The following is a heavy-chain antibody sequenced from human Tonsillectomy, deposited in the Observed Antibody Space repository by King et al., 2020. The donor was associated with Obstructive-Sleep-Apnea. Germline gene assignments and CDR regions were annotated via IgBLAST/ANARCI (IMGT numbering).Heavy chain of an antibody. V-gene: IGHV4-38-2*02. J-gene: IGHJ4*02. CDR1: GYSISSGYY. D-gene: IGHD3-22*01. CDR2: IYHSGST. CDR3: ARDYYYDSSGYYVDY. Sequence: QLQESGPGLVKPSETLSLTCTVSGYSISSGYYWGWIRQPPGKGREWIGSIYHSGSTYYNPSLKSRVTISVDTSKNQFSLQLSSVTAAETAVYYCARDYYYDSSGYYVDYWGQGTLVTVSS.